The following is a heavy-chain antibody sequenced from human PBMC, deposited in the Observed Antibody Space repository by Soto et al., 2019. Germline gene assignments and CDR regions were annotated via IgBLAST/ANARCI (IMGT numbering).Heavy chain of an antibody. Sequence: GGTLRLSRATSGLNFSSYDMNWVRQAPGKGLEWVSYISSGSGNILYADSVKGRFTISRDNAKNSLYLQMNSLRAEDTAVYYCARTYGTGSLNWFDPWGQGTLVTVSS. J-gene: IGHJ5*02. CDR3: ARTYGTGSLNWFDP. CDR2: ISSGSGNI. D-gene: IGHD3-10*01. V-gene: IGHV3-48*04. CDR1: GLNFSSYD.